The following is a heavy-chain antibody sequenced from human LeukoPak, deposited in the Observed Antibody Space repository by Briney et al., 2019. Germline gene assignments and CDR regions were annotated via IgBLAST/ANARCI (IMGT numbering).Heavy chain of an antibody. CDR1: GYTFTSYD. D-gene: IGHD3-3*01. CDR2: MNPNSGNT. J-gene: IGHJ5*02. CDR3: ARGDAWSGYYTYSWFDP. Sequence: ASVKVSCKASGYTFTSYDINWVRQATGQGLEWMGWMNPNSGNTGYAQKFQGRVTMTRNTSISTAYMELSSLRSEDTAVYYCARGDAWSGYYTYSWFDPWGQGTLVTVSS. V-gene: IGHV1-8*01.